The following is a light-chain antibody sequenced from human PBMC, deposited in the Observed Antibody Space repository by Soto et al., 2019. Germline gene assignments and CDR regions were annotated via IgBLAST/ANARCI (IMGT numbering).Light chain of an antibody. Sequence: IQLTQSPSTLSASVGDRVTITCRASQGIGTALAWYHQRPGNSPDLLVYDASTLQSGVPSRFSGSGSETDFSLTISGLQPEDFGDYYCQQFNTKPLTFGGGTMVEIK. CDR1: QGIGTA. CDR3: QQFNTKPLT. CDR2: DAS. V-gene: IGKV1-13*02. J-gene: IGKJ4*01.